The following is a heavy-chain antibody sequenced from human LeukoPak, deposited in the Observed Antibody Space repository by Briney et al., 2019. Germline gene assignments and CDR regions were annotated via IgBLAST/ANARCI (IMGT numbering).Heavy chain of an antibody. CDR1: GGSFSGYY. CDR3: ARETRIFSSWNHGWFDP. V-gene: IGHV4-34*01. CDR2: INHSGST. Sequence: SETLSLTCAVYGGSFSGYYWSWIRQPPGKGLEWIGEINHSGSTNYNPSLKSRVTISVDTSKNQFSLKLSSVTAADTAVYYCARETRIFSSWNHGWFDPWGQGTLVTVSS. J-gene: IGHJ5*02. D-gene: IGHD6-13*01.